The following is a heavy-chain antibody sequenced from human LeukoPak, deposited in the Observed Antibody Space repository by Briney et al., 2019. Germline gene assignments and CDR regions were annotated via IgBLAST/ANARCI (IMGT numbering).Heavy chain of an antibody. CDR3: ARTRLYYYDSSGYFG. D-gene: IGHD3-22*01. Sequence: SVKVSCKASGGTFSSYAISWVRQAPGQGLEWMGGIIPIFGTANYAQKFQGRVTITADESASTAYMELSSLRSEDTAVYYCARTRLYYYDSSGYFGWGQGTLVTVSS. V-gene: IGHV1-69*13. CDR2: IIPIFGTA. CDR1: GGTFSSYA. J-gene: IGHJ4*02.